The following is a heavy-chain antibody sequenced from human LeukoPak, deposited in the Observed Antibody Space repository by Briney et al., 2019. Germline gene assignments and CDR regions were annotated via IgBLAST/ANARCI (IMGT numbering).Heavy chain of an antibody. J-gene: IGHJ6*03. Sequence: GGSLRLSCAASGFTFSPYSMNWVRQAPGKGLEWVSYISSSSNTIYYADSVTGRFTISRDNSKNALYLQMNSLRPEETAVYYCAKGVGGSANYYYMDVWGKGTTVTVSS. CDR1: GFTFSPYS. V-gene: IGHV3-48*01. CDR3: AKGVGGSANYYYMDV. D-gene: IGHD3-10*01. CDR2: ISSSSNTI.